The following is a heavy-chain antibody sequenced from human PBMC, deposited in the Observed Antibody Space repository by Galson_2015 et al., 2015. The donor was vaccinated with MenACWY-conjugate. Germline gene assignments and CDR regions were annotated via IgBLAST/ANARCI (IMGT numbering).Heavy chain of an antibody. CDR1: GFTVSSNY. V-gene: IGHV3-53*04. D-gene: IGHD5-24*01. Sequence: SLRLSCAASGFTVSSNYMSWVRQAPGKGLEWVSVIYSGGSTYYADSVKGRFTISRHNSKNTLYLQMNSLRAEDTAVYYCARLARWLQFAFDIWGQGTMVTVSS. CDR3: ARLARWLQFAFDI. J-gene: IGHJ3*02. CDR2: IYSGGST.